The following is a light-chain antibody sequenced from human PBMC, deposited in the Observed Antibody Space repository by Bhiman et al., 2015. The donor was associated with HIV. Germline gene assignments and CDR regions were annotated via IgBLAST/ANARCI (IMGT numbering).Light chain of an antibody. CDR2: DVS. Sequence: QSALTQPASVSRSPGQSITISCTGTSSDVGGYNYVSWYQQYPGKAPKLMIYDVSNRPSGVPNRFSGSKSDNTASLTISGLQAEDEADYYCSSYTTSSTYVFGTGTKVTVL. V-gene: IGLV2-14*03. CDR1: SSDVGGYNY. CDR3: SSYTTSSTYV. J-gene: IGLJ1*01.